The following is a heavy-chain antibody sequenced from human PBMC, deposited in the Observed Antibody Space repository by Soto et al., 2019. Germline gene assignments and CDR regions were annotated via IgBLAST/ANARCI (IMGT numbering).Heavy chain of an antibody. CDR2: IKEDGSEK. J-gene: IGHJ4*02. CDR1: GFTFSSYW. V-gene: IGHV3-7*05. CDR3: ARTYSALDY. Sequence: GGSLRLSCAASGFTFSSYWMTWVRQVPGKGLEWVANIKEDGSEKKYVDSVKGRFTISRDNARNSLYLQMNTLRAEDTAVYYCARTYSALDYWGQGTLVTVSS. D-gene: IGHD6-13*01.